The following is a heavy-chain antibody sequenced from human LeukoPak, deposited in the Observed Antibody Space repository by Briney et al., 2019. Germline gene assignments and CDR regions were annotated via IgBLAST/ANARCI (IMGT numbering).Heavy chain of an antibody. CDR2: IYSGGST. V-gene: IGHV3-66*01. J-gene: IGHJ6*03. Sequence: GGSLRLSCAASGFTFINYEMNWVRQAPGKGLEWVSVIYSGGSTYYADSVKGRFIISRDNSKNTLFLQMNSLRAEDTAVYYCARTHYYNYMDVWGKGTTVTISS. CDR1: GFTFINYE. CDR3: ARTHYYNYMDV.